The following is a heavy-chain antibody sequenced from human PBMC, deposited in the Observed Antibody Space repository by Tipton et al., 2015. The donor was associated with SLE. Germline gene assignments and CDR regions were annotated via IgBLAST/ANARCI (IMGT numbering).Heavy chain of an antibody. CDR3: ARDPGAFDI. CDR2: INHSGST. V-gene: IGHV4-34*01. CDR1: GGSFSGYY. J-gene: IGHJ3*02. Sequence: LRLSCAVYGGSFSGYYWSWIRQPPGKGLEWIGEINHSGSTNYNPSLKSRVTISVDTSKNQFSLKLSSVTAADTAVYYCARDPGAFDIWGQGTMVTVSS.